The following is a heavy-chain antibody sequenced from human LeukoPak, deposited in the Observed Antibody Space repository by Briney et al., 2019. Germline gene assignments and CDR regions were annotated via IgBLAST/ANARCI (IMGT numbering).Heavy chain of an antibody. V-gene: IGHV4-4*08. CDR1: GGSINNYF. J-gene: IGHJ6*03. D-gene: IGHD2-21*01. CDR2: IYYSDST. Sequence: SETLSLTCTVSGGSINNYFWSWIRQPPGKGLECIAYIYYSDSTNYNPSLKSRVTVSVDTSKNQFSLKLSSVTAADTAVYYCARELVAWYYYMDVWGKGTTVTISS. CDR3: ARELVAWYYYMDV.